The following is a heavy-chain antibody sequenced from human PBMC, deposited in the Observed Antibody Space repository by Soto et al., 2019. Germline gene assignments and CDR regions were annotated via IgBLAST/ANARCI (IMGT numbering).Heavy chain of an antibody. CDR1: GYTFTSYD. V-gene: IGHV1-8*01. CDR3: ARGYDFWSYDAFDI. Sequence: GASVKVSCKASGYTFTSYDINWVRQATGQGLEWMGWMNPNSGNTGYAQKFQGRVTMTRNTSISTAYMELSSLRSEDTAVYYCARGYDFWSYDAFDIWGQGTMVTVSS. J-gene: IGHJ3*02. CDR2: MNPNSGNT. D-gene: IGHD3-3*01.